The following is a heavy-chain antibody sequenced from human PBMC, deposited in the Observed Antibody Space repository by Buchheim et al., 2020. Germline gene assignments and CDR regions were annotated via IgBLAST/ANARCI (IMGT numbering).Heavy chain of an antibody. CDR2: INSDGSST. CDR1: GFTFSSYW. Sequence: EVQLVESGGGLVQPGGSLRLSCAASGFTFSSYWMHWVRQAPGKGLVWVSRINSDGSSTIYADSVKGRFTISRDNAKNTLYLQMNSLRVEDTAVYYCTSRTPSYSASWQSDFWGQGTL. J-gene: IGHJ4*02. CDR3: TSRTPSYSASWQSDF. D-gene: IGHD1-26*01. V-gene: IGHV3-74*01.